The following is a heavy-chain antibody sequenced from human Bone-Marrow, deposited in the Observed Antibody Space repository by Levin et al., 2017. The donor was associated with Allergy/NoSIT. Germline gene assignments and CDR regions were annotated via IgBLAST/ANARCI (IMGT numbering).Heavy chain of an antibody. V-gene: IGHV3-48*04. CDR3: ARKRGSSWYLWFDP. CDR2: ISSSSNTM. Sequence: WASVKVSCAASGFTFSSYSMNWVRQAPGKGLEWISYISSSSNTMYYADSVKGRFTISRDNAKNSLFLQMSSLRAEDTAVYYCARKRGSSWYLWFDPWGQGTLVTVSS. D-gene: IGHD6-13*01. J-gene: IGHJ5*02. CDR1: GFTFSSYS.